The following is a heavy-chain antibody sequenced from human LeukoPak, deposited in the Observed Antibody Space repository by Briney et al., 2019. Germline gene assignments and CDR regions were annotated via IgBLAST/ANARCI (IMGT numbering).Heavy chain of an antibody. CDR1: GFTFSSYA. J-gene: IGHJ4*02. V-gene: IGHV3-30-3*01. Sequence: GGSLRLSCAASGFTFSSYAMHWVRQAPGKGLEWVALISYDGSNKYYADSVKGQFTISRDNSKNTLYLQMNSLRAEDTAVYYCPRDRDQMNPFWGSYLFDYWGREPLVTVPS. CDR3: PRDRDQMNPFWGSYLFDY. CDR2: ISYDGSNK. D-gene: IGHD3-16*01.